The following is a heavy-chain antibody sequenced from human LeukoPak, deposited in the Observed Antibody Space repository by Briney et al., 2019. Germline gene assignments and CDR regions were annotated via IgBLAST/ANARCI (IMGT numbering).Heavy chain of an antibody. D-gene: IGHD3-3*01. CDR1: GYTFIGYH. J-gene: IGHJ4*02. CDR2: INPNNGGT. Sequence: ASVKVSCKASGYTFIGYHMHWVRQAPGQGLEWMGWINPNNGGTNYAQKFQGRVTMTRDTSISTAYMELSRLRSDDTAVYYCARTITLDYYDFWSGYSYYFDYWGQGTLVTVSS. CDR3: ARTITLDYYDFWSGYSYYFDY. V-gene: IGHV1-2*02.